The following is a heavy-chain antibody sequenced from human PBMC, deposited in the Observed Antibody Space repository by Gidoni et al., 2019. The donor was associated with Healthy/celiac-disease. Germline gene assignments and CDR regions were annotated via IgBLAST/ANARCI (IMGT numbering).Heavy chain of an antibody. D-gene: IGHD3-9*01. CDR3: ARLWHYDILTARSS. CDR1: GGNFSSYA. V-gene: IGHV1-69*06. CDR2: FIPICGTA. J-gene: IGHJ5*02. Sequence: QVQLVQSGAEVKKPGSSVKVSCKESGGNFSSYAISWVRQVPGQALEWLGGFIPICGTAENAQKFQGMVAIAANKSANTAYMELSSLRSEEAAVYYFARLWHYDILTARSSWGQGTLVTVSS.